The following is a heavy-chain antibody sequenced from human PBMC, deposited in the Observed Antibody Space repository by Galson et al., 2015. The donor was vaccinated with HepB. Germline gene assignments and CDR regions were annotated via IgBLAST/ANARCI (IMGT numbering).Heavy chain of an antibody. V-gene: IGHV3-33*01. D-gene: IGHD3-16*01. Sequence: SLRLSCAASGFTFSSFDMHWVRQAPGKGLEWVAVIWYDGSNKYYADSVKGRFTISRDNSKNTLYLQMNSLRAEDTAVYYCARDPRGEPGAFDIWGQGTMVTVSS. CDR1: GFTFSSFD. CDR2: IWYDGSNK. CDR3: ARDPRGEPGAFDI. J-gene: IGHJ3*02.